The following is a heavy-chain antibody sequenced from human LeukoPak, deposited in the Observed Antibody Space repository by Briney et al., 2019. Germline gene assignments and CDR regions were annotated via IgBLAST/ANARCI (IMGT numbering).Heavy chain of an antibody. J-gene: IGHJ2*01. CDR3: ARDRRDLNWYFDL. Sequence: ASETLSLTCTVSGGSISSSSYYWGWIRQPPGKGLEWIGSIYYSGSTYYNPSLKSRVTISVDTSKNQFSLKLSSVTAADTAVYYCARDRRDLNWYFDLWGRGTLVTVSS. CDR1: GGSISSSSYY. CDR2: IYYSGST. V-gene: IGHV4-39*07.